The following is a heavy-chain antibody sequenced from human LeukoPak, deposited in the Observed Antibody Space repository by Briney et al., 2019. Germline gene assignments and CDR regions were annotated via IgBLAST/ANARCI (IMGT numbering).Heavy chain of an antibody. CDR3: ARDPYSGNYGNYYYYYMDV. J-gene: IGHJ6*03. CDR2: ISNGGDYK. CDR1: GFTFSYFT. Sequence: SGGSLRLSCTASGFTFSYFTMHWVRQAPGKGLEWVSSISNGGDYKRYAGSVRGRLTISRDNAKDSLYLQMNSLGPEDTAVYYCARDPYSGNYGNYYYYYMDVWGKGTTVTISS. V-gene: IGHV3-21*01. D-gene: IGHD1-26*01.